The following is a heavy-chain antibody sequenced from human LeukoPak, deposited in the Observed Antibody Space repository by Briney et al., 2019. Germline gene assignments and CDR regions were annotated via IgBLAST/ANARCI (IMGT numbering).Heavy chain of an antibody. CDR2: ISGYNGNT. J-gene: IGHJ4*02. Sequence: ASVKVSCKASGYTFTSYGITWVRQAPGQGLEWMGWISGYNGNTKYPQKFQGRLTMTTDTSTSTAYMELRSLRSDDTAVYYCARGFPPRIYYDSSGYYSYYFDYWGQGTLVTVSS. D-gene: IGHD3-22*01. V-gene: IGHV1-18*01. CDR1: GYTFTSYG. CDR3: ARGFPPRIYYDSSGYYSYYFDY.